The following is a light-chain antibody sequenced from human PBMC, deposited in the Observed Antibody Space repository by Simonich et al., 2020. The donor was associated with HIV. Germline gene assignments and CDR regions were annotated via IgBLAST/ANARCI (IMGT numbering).Light chain of an antibody. CDR3: QQYRNWPPT. Sequence: EIVLTQSPATLSLSPGERATLSCRASQSVSSYLAWYQQEPGQAPRLLIYGASTRATGIPARFSGSGSGTEFTLTISSLQSEDFAVYYCQQYRNWPPTFGGGTKVEI. J-gene: IGKJ4*01. V-gene: IGKV3-15*01. CDR1: QSVSSY. CDR2: GAS.